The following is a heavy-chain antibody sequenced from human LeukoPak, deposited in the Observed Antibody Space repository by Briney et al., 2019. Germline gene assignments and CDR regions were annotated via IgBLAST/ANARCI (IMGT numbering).Heavy chain of an antibody. CDR3: ARDPTAVANLPQYYLDY. D-gene: IGHD4-23*01. V-gene: IGHV3-7*03. CDR2: IKEDGSER. J-gene: IGHJ4*02. CDR1: AFIFSGHW. Sequence: GGSLRLSCEGSAFIFSGHWMNWVRQTPGKGLEWVASIKEDGSERQYVDSVKGRFSISRDNTKGSLFLQLNSLRAEDTAVYYCARDPTAVANLPQYYLDYWGQGILVTVSS.